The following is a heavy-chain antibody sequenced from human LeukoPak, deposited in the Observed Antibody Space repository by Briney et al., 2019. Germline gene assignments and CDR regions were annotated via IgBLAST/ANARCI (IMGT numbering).Heavy chain of an antibody. CDR1: GDSISSRSYY. D-gene: IGHD1-1*01. CDR2: VDESGDA. V-gene: IGHV4-39*01. CDR3: ARHPLEFEYTSGPPLLSSYFDN. Sequence: PSETLSLTCSVSGDSISSRSYYWGWIRQPPGKGLDYIGSVDESGDAYYNPSLKSLLTLSGDTSKNQFYLKLTSVTVADTAVYYCARHPLEFEYTSGPPLLSSYFDNWGQGTLLTVAS. J-gene: IGHJ4*02.